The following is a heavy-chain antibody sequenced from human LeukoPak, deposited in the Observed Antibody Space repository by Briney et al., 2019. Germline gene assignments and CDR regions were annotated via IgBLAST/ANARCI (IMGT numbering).Heavy chain of an antibody. D-gene: IGHD2-2*01. V-gene: IGHV3-23*01. CDR3: AKHQLAPLYYYYYGMDV. CDR2: ISGGGGST. Sequence: PGGSLRLSCAASGFTFNNYAMSWVRQAPGKGLEWVSGISGGGGSTYSADSVKGRFTISRDNSKNTLYLQMNSLRAEDTAIYYCAKHQLAPLYYYYYGMDVWGQGTTVTVSS. CDR1: GFTFNNYA. J-gene: IGHJ6*02.